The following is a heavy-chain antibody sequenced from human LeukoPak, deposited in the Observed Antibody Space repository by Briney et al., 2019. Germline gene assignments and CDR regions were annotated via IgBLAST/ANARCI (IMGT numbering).Heavy chain of an antibody. CDR2: VSYDGGSE. J-gene: IGHJ4*02. CDR1: GFTFRNYV. D-gene: IGHD3-22*01. V-gene: IGHV3-30*09. CDR3: ASNFYDVGGYYYRTPVQY. Sequence: GGSLGLSCAASGFTFRNYVIHWVRQAPGKGLEWVAAVSYDGGSEYYADSVKGRFAVSRDNSKNTLYLQMRSLRPEDTAVYYCASNFYDVGGYYYRTPVQYWGQGTPVTVSS.